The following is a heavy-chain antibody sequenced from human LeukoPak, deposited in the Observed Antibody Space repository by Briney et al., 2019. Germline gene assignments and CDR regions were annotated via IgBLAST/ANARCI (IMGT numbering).Heavy chain of an antibody. D-gene: IGHD4-11*01. J-gene: IGHJ4*02. CDR1: GYTFTDYE. CDR2: ISPKSADT. Sequence: ASVMVSCRASGYTFTDYEMHWVRQAPGQGLEWMGWISPKSADTNHAQKFQGRVTMAGDTSTRTVYMEVSRLRFDDTAVYYCARAYSDYLIGDYWGQGTLVTVSS. CDR3: ARAYSDYLIGDY. V-gene: IGHV1-2*02.